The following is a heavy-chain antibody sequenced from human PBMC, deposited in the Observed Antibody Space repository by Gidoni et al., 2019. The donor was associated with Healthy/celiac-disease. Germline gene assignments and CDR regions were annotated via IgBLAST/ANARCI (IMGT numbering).Heavy chain of an antibody. CDR3: ARQAVVVAASNNIDY. D-gene: IGHD2-15*01. CDR2: IYYSGST. CDR1: GGSISSSSYY. Sequence: QLQLQESGPGLVKPSETLSLTCTVSGGSISSSSYYWGWIRQPPGKGLEWIGSIYYSGSTYYNPSLKSRVTISVDTSKNQFSLKLSSVTAADTAVYYCARQAVVVAASNNIDYWGQGTLVTVSS. J-gene: IGHJ4*02. V-gene: IGHV4-39*01.